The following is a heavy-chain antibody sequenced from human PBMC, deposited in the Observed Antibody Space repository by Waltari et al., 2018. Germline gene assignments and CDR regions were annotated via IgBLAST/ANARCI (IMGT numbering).Heavy chain of an antibody. J-gene: IGHJ4*02. Sequence: QVQLVQSGAEVKKPGASVKVSCKASGCPFSGYFMHWVRQAPGQGLEWMGWINPNSGGTNYAQKFQGRVTMTRDTSTSTAYMELSRLRSDDTAVHYCARSHGDYLYYFDYWGQGTLVTVSS. V-gene: IGHV1-2*02. CDR3: ARSHGDYLYYFDY. CDR1: GCPFSGYF. D-gene: IGHD4-17*01. CDR2: INPNSGGT.